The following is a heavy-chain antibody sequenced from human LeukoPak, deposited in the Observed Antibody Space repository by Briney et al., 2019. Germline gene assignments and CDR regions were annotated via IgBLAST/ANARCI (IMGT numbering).Heavy chain of an antibody. Sequence: SETLSLTCTVSGGSISTYYWSWIRQPPGKGLEWIGYIYYSGSTYYNPSLKSRVTISVDTSKNQFSLKLSSVTATDTAVYYCARHDPGWELLLSDYWGQGTLVTVSS. V-gene: IGHV4-59*08. CDR2: IYYSGST. CDR3: ARHDPGWELLLSDY. D-gene: IGHD1-26*01. CDR1: GGSISTYY. J-gene: IGHJ4*02.